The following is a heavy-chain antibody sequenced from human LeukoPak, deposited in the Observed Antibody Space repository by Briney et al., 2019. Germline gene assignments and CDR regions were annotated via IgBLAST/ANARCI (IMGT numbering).Heavy chain of an antibody. CDR2: ISSSSSYI. Sequence: PGGSLRLSCAASGFTFSSYAMSWVRQAPGKGLEWVSSISSSSSYIYYADSVKGRFTISRDNAKNSLYLQMNSLRAEDTAVYYCARGDSRRPYGMDVWGQGTTVTVSS. CDR1: GFTFSSYA. V-gene: IGHV3-21*01. CDR3: ARGDSRRPYGMDV. D-gene: IGHD4-11*01. J-gene: IGHJ6*02.